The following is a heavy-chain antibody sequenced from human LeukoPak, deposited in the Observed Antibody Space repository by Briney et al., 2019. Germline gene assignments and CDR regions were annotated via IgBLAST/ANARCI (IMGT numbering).Heavy chain of an antibody. D-gene: IGHD3-22*01. V-gene: IGHV3-23*01. CDR1: GFTFSSYA. CDR2: ISGSGGST. Sequence: GGSLRLSCAASGFTFSSYAMSWVRQAPGKGLEWVSAISGSGGSTYYADSVKGRFTISRDNSKNTLYLQMNSLRAEDTAVYYCAKMGSGYYYDSSGYSYNWFDPWGQGTLVTASS. J-gene: IGHJ5*02. CDR3: AKMGSGYYYDSSGYSYNWFDP.